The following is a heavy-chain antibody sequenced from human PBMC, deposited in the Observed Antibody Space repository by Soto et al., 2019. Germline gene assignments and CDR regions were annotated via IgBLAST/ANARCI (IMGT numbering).Heavy chain of an antibody. CDR3: GGYYDSSGYYPFDY. CDR1: GFTFSSYA. D-gene: IGHD3-22*01. V-gene: IGHV3-30-3*01. J-gene: IGHJ4*02. CDR2: ISYDGSNK. Sequence: PGGSLRLSCAASGFTFSSYAMHWVRQAPGKGLEWVAVISYDGSNKYYADSVKGRFTISRDNSKNTLYLQMNSLRAEDTAVYYCGGYYDSSGYYPFDYWGQGTLVTVSS.